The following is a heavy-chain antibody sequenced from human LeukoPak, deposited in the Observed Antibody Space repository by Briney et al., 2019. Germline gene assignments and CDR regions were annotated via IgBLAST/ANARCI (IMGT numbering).Heavy chain of an antibody. Sequence: PGGSLRLSCAASGFTFSSYWMSWVRQAPGKGLEWVANIKQDGSEKYYVDSVKGRFTISRDNAKNSLYLQMNSLRAEDTAVYYCARARIQLWLLEFGYWGQGTLVTVSS. CDR1: GFTFSSYW. CDR3: ARARIQLWLLEFGY. J-gene: IGHJ4*02. V-gene: IGHV3-7*01. CDR2: IKQDGSEK. D-gene: IGHD5-18*01.